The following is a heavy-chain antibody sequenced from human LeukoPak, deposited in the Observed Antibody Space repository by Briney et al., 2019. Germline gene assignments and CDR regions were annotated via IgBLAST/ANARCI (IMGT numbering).Heavy chain of an antibody. Sequence: VSGPTLVQPTPTLTLTFTFSGFSLRTRGVGVGWIRQPPGKALEWLSLIYLDDDNRYSPSLNSRLTITKATSKTQVVLTMTNMDPVDTATYYCAHRPRSGNYLVSYYFDYWGQGTLVTVSS. J-gene: IGHJ4*02. V-gene: IGHV2-5*02. D-gene: IGHD1-26*01. CDR3: AHRPRSGNYLVSYYFDY. CDR1: GFSLRTRGVG. CDR2: IYLDDDN.